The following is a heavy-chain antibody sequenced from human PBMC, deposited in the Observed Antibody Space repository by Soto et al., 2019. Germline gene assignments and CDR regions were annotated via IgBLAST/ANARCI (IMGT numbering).Heavy chain of an antibody. J-gene: IGHJ4*02. D-gene: IGHD1-1*01. CDR2: ISYDGSNK. CDR1: GFTFSSYG. CDR3: AKEGTGGGHY. Sequence: QVQLVESGGGVVQPGRSLRLSCAASGFTFSSYGMHWVRQAPGKGLEWVAVISYDGSNKYYADSVKGRFTISRDNSKNTLYLRMNSLRAEDTAVYYCAKEGTGGGHYWGQGTLVTVSS. V-gene: IGHV3-30*18.